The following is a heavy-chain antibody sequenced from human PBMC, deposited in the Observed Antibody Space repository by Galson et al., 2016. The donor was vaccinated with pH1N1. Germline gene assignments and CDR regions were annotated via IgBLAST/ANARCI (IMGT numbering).Heavy chain of an antibody. CDR3: TRDRGHTRES. CDR2: IDPNGGGT. D-gene: IGHD3-10*01. V-gene: IGHV1-46*01. J-gene: IGHJ5*02. CDR1: GYTFTNYY. Sequence: SVQVPCKASGYTFTNYYFHWVRQDPGHGLEWMGVIDPNGGGTTYAPKFQARVTMTRDTSATTVSMDLSSLKSGDTAVYDCTRDRGHTRESWGQGTLVTVSS.